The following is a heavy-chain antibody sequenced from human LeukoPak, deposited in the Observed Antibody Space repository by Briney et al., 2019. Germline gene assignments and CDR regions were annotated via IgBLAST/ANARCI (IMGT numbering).Heavy chain of an antibody. Sequence: AGGSLRLSCAASGFTFSNYWMSWVRQAPRKGLEWVANINQGGRDKSYVDSVKGRFTISRDNAKNSLYLEMNSLRVEDTAMYYCARTSRSSSIDDWGQGTLVTVSS. CDR2: INQGGRDK. J-gene: IGHJ4*02. CDR1: GFTFSNYW. V-gene: IGHV3-7*01. D-gene: IGHD2-15*01. CDR3: ARTSRSSSIDD.